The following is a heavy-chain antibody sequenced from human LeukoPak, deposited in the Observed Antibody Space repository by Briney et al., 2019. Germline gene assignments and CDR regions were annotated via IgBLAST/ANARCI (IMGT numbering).Heavy chain of an antibody. CDR2: IYRSGST. J-gene: IGHJ6*03. CDR3: ARGTYGYYMDV. D-gene: IGHD4-17*01. V-gene: IGHV4-38-2*02. Sequence: SETLSLTCSGSNYSISNSLYWGWLRQPPGKGLEWIGSIYRSGSTFHNPSLKSRVTISLDTSKNQFSLKLSSVTAADTAVYFCARGTYGYYMDVWGKGTTVTVSS. CDR1: NYSISNSLY.